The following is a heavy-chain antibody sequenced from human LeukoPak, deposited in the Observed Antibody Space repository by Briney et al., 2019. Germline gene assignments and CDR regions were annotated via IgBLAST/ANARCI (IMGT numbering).Heavy chain of an antibody. J-gene: IGHJ4*02. Sequence: ASVKVSCKASGGTFSSYAISWVRQAPGQGLEWMGGIIPIFGTANYAQKFQGRVTITTDESTSTAYMELSSLRSEDTAVYYCARDDSSGYHPYVFDYWGQGTLVTVSS. V-gene: IGHV1-69*05. CDR2: IIPIFGTA. CDR1: GGTFSSYA. CDR3: ARDDSSGYHPYVFDY. D-gene: IGHD3-22*01.